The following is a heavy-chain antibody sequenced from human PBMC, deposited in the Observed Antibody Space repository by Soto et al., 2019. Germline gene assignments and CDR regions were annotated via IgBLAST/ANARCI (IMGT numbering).Heavy chain of an antibody. V-gene: IGHV4-31*03. J-gene: IGHJ1*01. CDR3: ARGHCSGGSCYWDDEYFQH. CDR1: GGSISSGGYY. CDR2: IYYSGST. D-gene: IGHD2-15*01. Sequence: SETLSLTCTVSGGSISSGGYYWSWIRQHPGKGLEWIGYIYYSGSTYYNPSLKSRVTISVDTSKNQFSLKLSSVTAADTAVYYCARGHCSGGSCYWDDEYFQHWGQGTLVTVSS.